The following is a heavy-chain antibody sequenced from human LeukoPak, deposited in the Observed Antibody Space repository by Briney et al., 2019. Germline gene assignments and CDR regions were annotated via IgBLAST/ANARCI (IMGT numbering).Heavy chain of an antibody. Sequence: GGSLRLSCAASGFTFSDYPMHWVRQAPGKGLEYVSGITSNGGRTYYANSVTGRFTISRDDSNNTLYLQMGGLRVEDMAVYFCARDLPGDYWGQGTLVTVSS. V-gene: IGHV3-64*01. CDR2: ITSNGGRT. J-gene: IGHJ4*02. CDR3: ARDLPGDY. CDR1: GFTFSDYP.